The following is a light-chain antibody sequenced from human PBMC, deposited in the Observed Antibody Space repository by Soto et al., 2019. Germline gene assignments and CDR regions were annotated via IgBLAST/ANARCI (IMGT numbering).Light chain of an antibody. CDR3: QHLNNYPAIT. CDR2: AAS. J-gene: IGKJ5*01. Sequence: DIQLTQSPSFLSASVRDRVIITCRASQGIGSYLAWYQQRPGKAPKLLIYAASTLQSGVPPRFSGSGSGTEFTLTISSLQPEDSATYYCQHLNNYPAITFGQGTRLEIK. CDR1: QGIGSY. V-gene: IGKV1-9*01.